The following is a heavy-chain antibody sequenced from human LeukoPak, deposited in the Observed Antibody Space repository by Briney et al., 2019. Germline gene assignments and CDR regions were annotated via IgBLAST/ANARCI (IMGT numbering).Heavy chain of an antibody. CDR3: ARANSGIVGATTVDY. CDR1: GGTFSSYA. CDR2: IIPILGIA. Sequence: ASVKGSCKASGGTFSSYAISWVRQDPGQGLEWMGRIIPILGIANYAQKFQGRVTITADKSTSTAYMELSSLRSEDTAVYYCARANSGIVGATTVDYWGQGTLVTVSS. V-gene: IGHV1-69*04. J-gene: IGHJ4*02. D-gene: IGHD1-26*01.